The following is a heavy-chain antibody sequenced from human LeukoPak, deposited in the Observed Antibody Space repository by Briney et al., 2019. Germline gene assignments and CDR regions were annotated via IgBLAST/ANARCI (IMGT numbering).Heavy chain of an antibody. Sequence: GESLRLSCAASGFTFTTYWMSWVRQPPGKGLEWVANIKQDGTEKYYVDSVKGRFTISRDNAKNSLYLQMNSLRAEDTALYYCAKPAKTDYADYWGQGTLVTVSS. J-gene: IGHJ4*02. D-gene: IGHD1-14*01. CDR2: IKQDGTEK. CDR3: AKPAKTDYADY. V-gene: IGHV3-7*03. CDR1: GFTFTTYW.